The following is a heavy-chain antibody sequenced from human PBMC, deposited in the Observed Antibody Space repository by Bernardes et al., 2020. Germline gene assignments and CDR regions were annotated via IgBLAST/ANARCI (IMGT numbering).Heavy chain of an antibody. CDR1: GFTFSDYY. V-gene: IGHV3-11*01. J-gene: IGHJ6*04. CDR3: ARVTPTYYDFWSGYQRSGGMDV. Sequence: GSLRLSCAASGFTFSDYYMSWIRQAPGKGLEWVSYISSSGSTIYYADSVKGRFTISRDNAKNSLYLQMNSLRAEDTAVYYCARVTPTYYDFWSGYQRSGGMDVWGKGTTVTVSS. CDR2: ISSSGSTI. D-gene: IGHD3-3*01.